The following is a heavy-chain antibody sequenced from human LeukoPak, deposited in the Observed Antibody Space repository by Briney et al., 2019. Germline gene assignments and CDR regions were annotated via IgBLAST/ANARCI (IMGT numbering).Heavy chain of an antibody. V-gene: IGHV3-15*07. CDR1: GFTFSNAW. D-gene: IGHD1-1*01. CDR2: IKSKTDGGTT. CDR3: AKAGTGTNMIFDY. J-gene: IGHJ4*02. Sequence: GGSLRLSCAASGFTFSNAWMNWVRQAPGKGLEWVGRIKSKTDGGTTDYAAPVKGRFTISRDDSKNTLYLQMNSLRAEDTAVYYCAKAGTGTNMIFDYWGQGTLVTVSS.